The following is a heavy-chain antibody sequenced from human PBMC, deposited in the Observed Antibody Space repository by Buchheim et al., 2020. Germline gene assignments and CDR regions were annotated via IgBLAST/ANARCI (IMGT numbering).Heavy chain of an antibody. D-gene: IGHD2-21*01. Sequence: QVQLQESGPGLVKPSGTLSLTCDVSGGSISSNYWWSWVRQPPGMGLEWIGETYHSGSTNYKPSLKSRVTISVDKSKNQFSLKLTSVTAADTAVYYCARIPYYYYYGLDVWGQGTT. CDR3: ARIPYYYYYGLDV. CDR1: GGSISSNYW. V-gene: IGHV4-4*02. J-gene: IGHJ6*02. CDR2: TYHSGST.